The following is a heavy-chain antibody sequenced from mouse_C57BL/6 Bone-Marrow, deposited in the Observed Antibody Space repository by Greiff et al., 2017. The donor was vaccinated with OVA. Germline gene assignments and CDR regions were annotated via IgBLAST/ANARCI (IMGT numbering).Heavy chain of an antibody. CDR3: ARRYYGSSWYFDV. CDR1: GYTFTSYW. D-gene: IGHD1-1*01. J-gene: IGHJ1*03. CDR2: IYPGSGST. Sequence: QVQLQQPGAALVKPGASVQMSCKASGYTFTSYWITWVKQRPGQGLEWIGDIYPGSGSTNYHEKFKSKATLTVDTSSSTAYMQLSSLTSEDSAVYYCARRYYGSSWYFDVWGTGTTVTVSS. V-gene: IGHV1-55*01.